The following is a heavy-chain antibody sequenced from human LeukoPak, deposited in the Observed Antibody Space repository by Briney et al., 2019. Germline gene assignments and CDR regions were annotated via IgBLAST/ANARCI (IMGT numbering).Heavy chain of an antibody. CDR3: ASESPVARYGAIDS. CDR2: IYSGGNT. D-gene: IGHD4/OR15-4a*01. CDR1: GFTVSTNY. V-gene: IGHV3-66*01. Sequence: PGGSLRLSCAASGFTVSTNYMNWVRQAPGKGLEWVSVIYSGGNTNYADSVKGRFTISTDNSKNTLYLQMNSLRPEDTAVYYCASESPVARYGAIDSWGQGTLVTVSS. J-gene: IGHJ4*02.